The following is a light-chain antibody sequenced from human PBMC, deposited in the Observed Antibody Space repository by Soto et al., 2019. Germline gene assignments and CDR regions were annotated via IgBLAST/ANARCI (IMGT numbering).Light chain of an antibody. J-gene: IGKJ4*01. V-gene: IGKV3-15*01. Sequence: EIVMTQSPATLSVSPGERATLSCRANQSVSSNLAWYQQKPGQAPRLLISGASTRATGIPDRFSGSGSGTEFTLPISSLQYEDFAVYYCQEYHSWPALTFGRGTKVEIK. CDR3: QEYHSWPALT. CDR2: GAS. CDR1: QSVSSN.